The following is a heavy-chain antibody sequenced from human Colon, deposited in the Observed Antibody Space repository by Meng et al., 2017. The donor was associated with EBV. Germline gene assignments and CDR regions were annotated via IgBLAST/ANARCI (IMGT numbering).Heavy chain of an antibody. CDR1: GGSISSVDYY. D-gene: IGHD5-18*01. J-gene: IGHJ2*01. CDR2: IYYSGST. Sequence: HVQLQECGPGLVKPSQTLSRTCTVSGGSISSVDYYWSWIRQPPGKGLELIGHIYYSGSTSYNPSLKSRVTISVDTSNNQFSLKLSSVTAADTAVYYCARVGWRQWSFDLWGRGTLVTVSS. V-gene: IGHV4-30-4*01. CDR3: ARVGWRQWSFDL.